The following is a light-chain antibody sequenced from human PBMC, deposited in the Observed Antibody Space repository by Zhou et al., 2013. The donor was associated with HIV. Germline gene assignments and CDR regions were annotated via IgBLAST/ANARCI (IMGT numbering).Light chain of an antibody. CDR2: KAS. Sequence: DIQMTQSPSTLSASVGDRVTITCRASQSISSWLAWYQQKPGKAPNLLIYKASSLESGVPSSFSGSGSGTEFTLTISSLQPDDSATYYCQQYNSFPVTFGQGTKLEIK. J-gene: IGKJ2*01. V-gene: IGKV1-5*03. CDR1: QSISSW. CDR3: QQYNSFPVT.